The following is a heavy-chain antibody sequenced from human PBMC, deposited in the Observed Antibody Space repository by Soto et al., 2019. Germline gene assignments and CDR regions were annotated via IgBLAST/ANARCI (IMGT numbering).Heavy chain of an antibody. CDR2: INHSGST. CDR1: GGSFSGYY. CDR3: ARLAVGYGCSTSCYRNYYYYYGMDF. J-gene: IGHJ6*02. V-gene: IGHV4-34*01. Sequence: SLTSTVYGGSFSGYYGSWIRQKQRKGLEWIGEINHSGSTNYNPSLKSRVTISVDTSKNQFSLKLSSVTAADTAVYYCARLAVGYGCSTSCYRNYYYYYGMDFWVQGTTV. D-gene: IGHD2-2*01.